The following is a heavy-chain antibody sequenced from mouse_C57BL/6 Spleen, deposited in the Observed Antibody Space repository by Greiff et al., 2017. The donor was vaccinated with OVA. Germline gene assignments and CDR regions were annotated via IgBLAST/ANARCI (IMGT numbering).Heavy chain of an antibody. D-gene: IGHD2-4*01. J-gene: IGHJ1*03. CDR2: IRNKANGYTT. CDR1: GFTFTDYY. CDR3: ARYDDYDRDWYFDV. Sequence: EVMLVESGGGLVQPGGSLSLSCAASGFTFTDYYMSWVRQPPGKALEWLGFIRNKANGYTTEYSASVKGRFTISRDNSQSILYLQMNALRAEDSATYYCARYDDYDRDWYFDVWGTGTTVTVSS. V-gene: IGHV7-3*01.